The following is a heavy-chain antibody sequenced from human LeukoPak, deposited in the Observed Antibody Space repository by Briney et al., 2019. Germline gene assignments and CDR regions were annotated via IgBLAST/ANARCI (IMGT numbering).Heavy chain of an antibody. CDR1: GFTFSSYA. D-gene: IGHD1-14*01. CDR2: ISNSDYST. CDR3: AKATGYLL. Sequence: GGSLRLSCAASGFTFSSYAMSWVRQAPGKGLEWVSTISNSDYSTYYADSVKGRFTISRANSENTLYLQMNNLRAEDTAVYYCAKATGYLLWGQGTLVTVSS. J-gene: IGHJ4*02. V-gene: IGHV3-23*01.